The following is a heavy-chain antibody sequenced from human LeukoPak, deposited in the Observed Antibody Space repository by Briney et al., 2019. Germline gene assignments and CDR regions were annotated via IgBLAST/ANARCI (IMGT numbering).Heavy chain of an antibody. V-gene: IGHV1-69*01. Sequence: WVKVSCKASGGTFSSYAISGVRQAPGQGLEWMGGIIPIFGTANYAQKFQGRVAINADESTSKDYMELSSLRSEDTAVYYCARGYYGSGSYNYRHRGWSAFDIWGQGTMVTVSS. CDR2: IIPIFGTA. CDR1: GGTFSSYA. D-gene: IGHD3-10*01. J-gene: IGHJ3*02. CDR3: ARGYYGSGSYNYRHRGWSAFDI.